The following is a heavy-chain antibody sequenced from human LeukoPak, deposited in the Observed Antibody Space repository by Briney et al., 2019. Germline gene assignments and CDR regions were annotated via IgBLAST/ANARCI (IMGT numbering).Heavy chain of an antibody. CDR3: ATLLDYSLAFFGAFDI. D-gene: IGHD2-21*01. V-gene: IGHV1-69*06. CDR1: GGTFSNSV. Sequence: SVKVSCKASGGTFSNSVISWMRQAPGQGLEWIGGIIPIFGSARYAQKFQGRVTITADKSTSTAYLELSSLTSEDTAVYYCATLLDYSLAFFGAFDIWGQGTMVTVSS. CDR2: IIPIFGSA. J-gene: IGHJ3*02.